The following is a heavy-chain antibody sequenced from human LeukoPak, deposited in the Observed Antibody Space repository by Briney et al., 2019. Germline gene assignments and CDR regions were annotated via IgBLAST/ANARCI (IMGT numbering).Heavy chain of an antibody. CDR3: ARVDGGV. CDR2: IYSGGST. D-gene: IGHD2-15*01. J-gene: IGHJ4*02. Sequence: GRSLRLSCAASGFTFDDYAMHWVRQAPGKGLEWVSVIYSGGSTYYADSVKGRFTISRDNSKNTLYLQMNSLRAEDTAVYYCARVDGGVWGQGTLVTVSS. V-gene: IGHV3-53*01. CDR1: GFTFDDYA.